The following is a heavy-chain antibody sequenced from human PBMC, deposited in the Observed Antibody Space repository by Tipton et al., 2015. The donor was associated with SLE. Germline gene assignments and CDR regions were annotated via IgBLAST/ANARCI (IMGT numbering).Heavy chain of an antibody. Sequence: QSGAEVKKPGDSLKISCRASGYRFSNYWIGWVRQQPGKGLEWMGIIYPGDSDTRYSPSFQGQVTISADRSITTAYLQWSSLHVSDTAVYYCARRISERSLISGCDIPHYYMDVGGRGTTVTVSS. D-gene: IGHD3/OR15-3a*01. J-gene: IGHJ6*03. CDR1: GYRFSNYW. CDR3: ARRISERSLISGCDIPHYYMDV. CDR2: IYPGDSDT. V-gene: IGHV5-51*03.